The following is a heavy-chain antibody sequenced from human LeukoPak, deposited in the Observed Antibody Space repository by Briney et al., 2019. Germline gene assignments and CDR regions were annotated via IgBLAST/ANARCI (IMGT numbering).Heavy chain of an antibody. CDR1: GGSISSGSYY. J-gene: IGHJ4*02. V-gene: IGHV4-61*02. Sequence: SQTLSLTCTVSGGSISSGSYYWSWIRQPAGKGLEWIGRIYTSGSTNYNPSLKSRVTISVDTSKNQFSLKLSSVTAADTAVYYCARSGAAMVIASFDYWGQGTLVTVSS. D-gene: IGHD5-18*01. CDR3: ARSGAAMVIASFDY. CDR2: IYTSGST.